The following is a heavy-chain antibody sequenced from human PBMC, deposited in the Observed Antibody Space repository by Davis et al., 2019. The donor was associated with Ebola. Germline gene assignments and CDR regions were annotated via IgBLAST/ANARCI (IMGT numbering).Heavy chain of an antibody. CDR3: ARNGGYFEIAFDY. V-gene: IGHV3-48*04. J-gene: IGHJ4*02. D-gene: IGHD3-22*01. CDR2: ISTSGSSI. Sequence: PGGSLRLSCAASGFTFSSYSMNWVRQAPGKGLEWVSHISTSGSSIYYADSVKGRFTISRDNAKTSLYLQMNSLRAEDTAVYYCARNGGYFEIAFDYWGQGSLVTVSS. CDR1: GFTFSSYS.